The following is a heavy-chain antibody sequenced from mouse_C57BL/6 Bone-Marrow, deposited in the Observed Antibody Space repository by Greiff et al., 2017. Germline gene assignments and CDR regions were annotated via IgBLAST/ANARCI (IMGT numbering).Heavy chain of an antibody. CDR1: GYTFTSYW. CDR2: IFPGTGTT. Sequence: QVQLQQSGAELVKPGASVKLSCKTSGYTFTSYWIQWVKQRPGQGLGWIGEIFPGTGTTYYNEKFKGKATLTIDTSSSTAYMQLSSLTSEASAVYFCARGWILITTVVEGAWFAYWGQGTLVTVSA. D-gene: IGHD1-1*01. J-gene: IGHJ3*01. V-gene: IGHV1S132*01. CDR3: ARGWILITTVVEGAWFAY.